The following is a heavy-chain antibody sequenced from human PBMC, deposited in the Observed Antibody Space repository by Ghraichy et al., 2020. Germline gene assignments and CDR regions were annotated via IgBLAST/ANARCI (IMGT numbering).Heavy chain of an antibody. J-gene: IGHJ6*02. D-gene: IGHD3-3*02. Sequence: LSLTCAASGFIFSNYAMNWVRQAPGKGLEWVSAISGSDDNTFYADSMKGRFTISRDNSKNTLYLQMNSLRAEDTAIYYCAKDPGISSSLECVMDVWGQGTTVTVSS. CDR1: GFIFSNYA. CDR2: ISGSDDNT. V-gene: IGHV3-23*01. CDR3: AKDPGISSSLECVMDV.